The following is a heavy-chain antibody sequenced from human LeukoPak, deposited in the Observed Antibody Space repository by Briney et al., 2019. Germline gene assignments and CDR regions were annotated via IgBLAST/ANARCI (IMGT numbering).Heavy chain of an antibody. CDR3: ARHRILWFGEFSIDH. J-gene: IGHJ4*02. V-gene: IGHV4-34*01. Sequence: SETLSLTCAVYGGSFSGYYWSWIRQPPGKGLEWIGEINHSGSTNYNPSLKSRVTISVDTSKNQFSLKLSSVTAADTAVYFCARHRILWFGEFSIDHWGQGTLVTVSS. CDR1: GGSFSGYY. D-gene: IGHD3-10*01. CDR2: INHSGST.